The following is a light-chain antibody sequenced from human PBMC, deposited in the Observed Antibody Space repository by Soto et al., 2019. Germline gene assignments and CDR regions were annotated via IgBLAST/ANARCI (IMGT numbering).Light chain of an antibody. Sequence: EIVMTQSPATLSVSPGERATLSCRASQSVSSNLAWYQQKPGQAPRPLIYGASTRATGIPARFSGSGSGTEFTLTISSLQSEDFAVYYCQQYITWPPWTSGQRTKVDI. CDR3: QQYITWPPWT. J-gene: IGKJ1*01. V-gene: IGKV3-15*01. CDR1: QSVSSN. CDR2: GAS.